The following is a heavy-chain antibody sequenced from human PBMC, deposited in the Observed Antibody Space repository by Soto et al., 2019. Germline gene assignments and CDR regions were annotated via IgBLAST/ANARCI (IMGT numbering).Heavy chain of an antibody. CDR1: GFTFSSYG. Sequence: QVQLVESGGGVVQPGRSLRLSCAASGFTFSSYGMHWVRQAPDKGLEWVAVISYDGSNKYYADSVKGRFTISRDNSKNTLYLQMNSLRAEDTAVYYCAKYYYDSSGYSPIDYWGQGTLVTVSS. CDR2: ISYDGSNK. D-gene: IGHD3-22*01. J-gene: IGHJ4*02. V-gene: IGHV3-30*18. CDR3: AKYYYDSSGYSPIDY.